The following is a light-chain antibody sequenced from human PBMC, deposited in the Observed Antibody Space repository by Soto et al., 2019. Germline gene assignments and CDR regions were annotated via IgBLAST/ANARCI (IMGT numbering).Light chain of an antibody. CDR1: PDISNY. CDR3: QQYDNLPLT. Sequence: DIQMPQSPSSLSASVGDRVTITCQASPDISNYLNWYQQKPGKAPKLLIYDASNLETGVPSRFSGCGSGTDFTFTISSLQPEEIATYYCQQYDNLPLTFGGGTKVEIK. V-gene: IGKV1-33*01. J-gene: IGKJ4*01. CDR2: DAS.